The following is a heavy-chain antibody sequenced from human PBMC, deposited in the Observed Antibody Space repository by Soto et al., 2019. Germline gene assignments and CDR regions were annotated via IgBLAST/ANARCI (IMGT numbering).Heavy chain of an antibody. CDR3: ARYPHYDDYYYGLDV. D-gene: IGHD5-12*01. CDR2: IHYSGST. V-gene: IGHV4-59*01. CDR1: GDSISSYY. Sequence: QVQLQESGPGLVKPSETLSLTCTVSGDSISSYYWSWIRQPPGKGLEWIGYIHYSGSTSYKPSLKSQVTISADTSKNQFSLKLSSVTAADTAVYYCARYPHYDDYYYGLDVWGQGTTVIVSS. J-gene: IGHJ6*02.